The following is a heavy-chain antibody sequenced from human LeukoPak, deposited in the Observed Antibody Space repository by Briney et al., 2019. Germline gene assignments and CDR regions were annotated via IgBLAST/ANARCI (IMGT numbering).Heavy chain of an antibody. V-gene: IGHV1-18*01. J-gene: IGHJ4*02. CDR1: GYTFTCYG. CDR3: AFAYGSGSYSLYN. CDR2: ISAYNGNT. Sequence: ASVKVSYKASGYTFTCYGISWVRQAPGQGLEWMGWISAYNGNTNYAQKLQGRVTMTTDTSTSTAYMELRSLRSDDTAVYYCAFAYGSGSYSLYNWGQGTLVTVSS. D-gene: IGHD3-10*01.